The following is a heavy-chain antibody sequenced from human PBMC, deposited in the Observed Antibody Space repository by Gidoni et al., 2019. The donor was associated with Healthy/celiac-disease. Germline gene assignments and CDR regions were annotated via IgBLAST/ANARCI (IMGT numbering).Heavy chain of an antibody. CDR2: IIPIFGTA. CDR1: GGTFSSYA. V-gene: IGHV1-69*01. Sequence: QVQLVQSGAEVKKPGSSVKVSCKASGGTFSSYAISWVRQAPGQVLEWMGGIIPIFGTANYAQKLQGRVTITADESTSTAYMELSSLRSEDTAVYYCARDLAYCGGDCHGYAVDIWGQGTMVTVSS. J-gene: IGHJ3*02. D-gene: IGHD2-21*01. CDR3: ARDLAYCGGDCHGYAVDI.